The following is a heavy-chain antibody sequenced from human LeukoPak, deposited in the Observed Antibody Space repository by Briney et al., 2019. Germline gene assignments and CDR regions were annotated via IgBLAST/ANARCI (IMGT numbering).Heavy chain of an antibody. CDR1: GGSISSGDYC. CDR3: ARTVDTAMVTVPFDS. CDR2: IYYSGST. Sequence: SETLSLTCTVSGGSISSGDYCWSWIRQPPGKGLEWIGYIYYSGSTYYNPSLKSRVTISVDTSKNQFSLKLSSVTAADTAVYYCARTVDTAMVTVPFDSWGQGTLVTVSS. D-gene: IGHD5-18*01. V-gene: IGHV4-30-4*01. J-gene: IGHJ4*02.